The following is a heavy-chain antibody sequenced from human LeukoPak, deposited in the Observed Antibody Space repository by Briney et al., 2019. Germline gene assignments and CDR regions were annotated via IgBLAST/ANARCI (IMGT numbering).Heavy chain of an antibody. CDR3: ARQADYGDYLHRRWFDP. Sequence: SETLSLTCTVSGGSISSYYWSWIRQPPGKGLEWIGYIYYSGSTNYNPSLKSRVTISVDTSKNQFSLKLSSVTAADTAVYYCARQADYGDYLHRRWFDPWGQGTLVTVSS. D-gene: IGHD4-17*01. CDR2: IYYSGST. J-gene: IGHJ5*02. V-gene: IGHV4-59*01. CDR1: GGSISSYY.